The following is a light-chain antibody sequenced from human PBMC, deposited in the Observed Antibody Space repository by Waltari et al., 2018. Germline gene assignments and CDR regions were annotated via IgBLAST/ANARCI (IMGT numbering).Light chain of an antibody. CDR3: QPYGTSPRT. CDR2: GAS. V-gene: IGKV3-20*01. J-gene: IGKJ1*01. Sequence: EIVLTQSPGTLSLSPGERATLSCRASQSVSSSYLAWYQQKPGQAPRLLIYGASSRATVIPDRFSGSGSGTDFTLTISRLEPEDFAVYYCQPYGTSPRTFGQGTKVEIK. CDR1: QSVSSSY.